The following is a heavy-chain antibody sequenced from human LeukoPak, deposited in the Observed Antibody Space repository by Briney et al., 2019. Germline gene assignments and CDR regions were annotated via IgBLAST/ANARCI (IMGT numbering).Heavy chain of an antibody. D-gene: IGHD4-17*01. CDR3: ARRGYGDYYYYGMDV. CDR1: GGTFSSYA. Sequence: ASVKVSCKASGGTFSSYAISWVRQAPGQGLEWMGGIIPIFGTANYAQKFQGRVTITADESTSTAYMELSSLRSEDTVVYYCARRGYGDYYYYGMDVWGQGTTVTVSS. CDR2: IIPIFGTA. V-gene: IGHV1-69*13. J-gene: IGHJ6*02.